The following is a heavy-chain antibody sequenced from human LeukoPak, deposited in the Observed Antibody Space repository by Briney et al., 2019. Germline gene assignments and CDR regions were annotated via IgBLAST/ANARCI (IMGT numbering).Heavy chain of an antibody. J-gene: IGHJ4*02. Sequence: SETLSLTCTVSGGSISSYYWSWIRQPAGKGLEWIGRIYTSGSTNYNPSLKSRVTMSVDTSKNQFSLKLSSVTAADTAVYYCAGDDLQRRYFDYWGQGTLVTVSS. CDR3: AGDDLQRRYFDY. CDR2: IYTSGST. CDR1: GGSISSYY. V-gene: IGHV4-4*07. D-gene: IGHD1-1*01.